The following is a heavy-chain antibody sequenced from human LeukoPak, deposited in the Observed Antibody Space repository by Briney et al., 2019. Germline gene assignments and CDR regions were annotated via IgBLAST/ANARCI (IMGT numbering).Heavy chain of an antibody. CDR3: AREGSGSERGLGYYYYYMDV. V-gene: IGHV4-61*02. D-gene: IGHD5-12*01. J-gene: IGHJ6*03. CDR1: GGSISSGSYY. Sequence: SETLSLTCTVSGGSISSGSYYWSWIRQPAGKGLEWIGRIYTSGSTNYNPSLKSRVTISVDTSKNQFSLKLSSVTAADTAVYYCAREGSGSERGLGYYYYYMDVRGKGTTVTVSS. CDR2: IYTSGST.